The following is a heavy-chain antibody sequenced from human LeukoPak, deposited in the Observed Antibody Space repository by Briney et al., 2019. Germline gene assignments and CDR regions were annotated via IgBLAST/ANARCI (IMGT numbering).Heavy chain of an antibody. V-gene: IGHV1-69*04. CDR2: IIPILGIA. D-gene: IGHD3-22*01. CDR1: GGTFSSYA. J-gene: IGHJ3*02. Sequence: ASVKVSCKASGGTFSSYAISWVRQAPGQGLERMGRIIPILGIANYAQKFQGRVTITADKSTSTAYMELSSLRSEDTAVYYCAREITMIVVVITTHAFDIWGQGTMVTVSS. CDR3: AREITMIVVVITTHAFDI.